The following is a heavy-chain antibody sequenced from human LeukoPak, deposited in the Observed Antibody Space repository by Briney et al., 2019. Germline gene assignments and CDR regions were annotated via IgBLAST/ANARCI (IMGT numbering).Heavy chain of an antibody. CDR2: IKQDGSEE. Sequence: GGSLRLSCAASGLTFSNYWMTWVRQAPGKGLAWVANIKQDGSEEYYVDSVKGRFTISRDNAKNSVYLQMNSLRAEDTAVYYCARVNPLMAPGVFDIWGQGTMVAVSS. CDR1: GLTFSNYW. CDR3: ARVNPLMAPGVFDI. D-gene: IGHD2-8*01. V-gene: IGHV3-7*01. J-gene: IGHJ3*02.